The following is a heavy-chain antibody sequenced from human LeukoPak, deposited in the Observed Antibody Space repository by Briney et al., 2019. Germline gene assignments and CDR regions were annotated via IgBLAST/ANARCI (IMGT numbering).Heavy chain of an antibody. V-gene: IGHV3-30*18. CDR3: AKEGVRFLEWLLFDY. D-gene: IGHD3-3*01. CDR1: GFTFSSYG. Sequence: GRSLRLSCAASGFTFSSYGMHRVRQAPGKGLEWVAVISYDGSNKYYADSVKGRFTISRDNSKDTLYLQMNSLRAEDTAVYYCAKEGVRFLEWLLFDYWGQGTLVTVSS. CDR2: ISYDGSNK. J-gene: IGHJ4*02.